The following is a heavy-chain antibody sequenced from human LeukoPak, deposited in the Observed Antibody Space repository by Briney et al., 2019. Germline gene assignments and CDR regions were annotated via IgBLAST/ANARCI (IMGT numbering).Heavy chain of an antibody. CDR2: INPNSGGT. V-gene: IGHV1-2*02. CDR1: GYTFTGYY. J-gene: IGHJ4*02. D-gene: IGHD3-3*01. Sequence: ASVKVSCKASGYTFTGYYMHWVRQAPGQGLEWMGWINPNSGGTNYAQKFQGRVTMTRDTSISTAYMELSRLRSDDTAVCYCARDPYDFWSGYFDYWGQGTLVTVSS. CDR3: ARDPYDFWSGYFDY.